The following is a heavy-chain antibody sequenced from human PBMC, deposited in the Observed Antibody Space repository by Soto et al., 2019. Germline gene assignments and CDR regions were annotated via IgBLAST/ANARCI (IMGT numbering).Heavy chain of an antibody. V-gene: IGHV3-11*01. Sequence: GGSLRLSCAASGFSFSSYYMSWVRQAPGKGLEWLADISGSGSVIYYADSVRGRFTISRDNAKNSLYLQMNSLRTDDTAVYYCASEGDIGGVAGVWGQGTLVTVSS. D-gene: IGHD5-12*01. CDR2: ISGSGSVI. J-gene: IGHJ4*02. CDR3: ASEGDIGGVAGV. CDR1: GFSFSSYY.